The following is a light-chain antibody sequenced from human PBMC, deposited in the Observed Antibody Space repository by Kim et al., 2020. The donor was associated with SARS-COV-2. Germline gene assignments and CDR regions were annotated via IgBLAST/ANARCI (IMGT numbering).Light chain of an antibody. J-gene: IGKJ1*01. CDR1: QSVSNSD. CDR3: QHYGSSPTWT. V-gene: IGKV3-20*01. Sequence: PGERATLSCRASQSVSNSDLAWYQQKPGQAPRLLIYGASSRATGIPDRFSGSGSETDFTLTISRLEPEDFAVYYCQHYGSSPTWTFGQGTKVDIK. CDR2: GAS.